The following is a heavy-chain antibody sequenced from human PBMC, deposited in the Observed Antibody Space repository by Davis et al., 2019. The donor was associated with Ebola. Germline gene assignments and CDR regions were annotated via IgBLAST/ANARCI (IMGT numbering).Heavy chain of an antibody. V-gene: IGHV1-8*02. J-gene: IGHJ5*02. D-gene: IGHD3-10*01. CDR3: ARAALVQGLTGNWFDP. CDR1: GYIFTSYD. CDR2: MNPNSGNT. Sequence: ASVKVSCKASGYIFTSYDINWVRQATGQGLEWMGWMNPNSGNTGYAQKFQGRVTMTRNTSISTAYMELSSLRSEDTAVYYCARAALVQGLTGNWFDPWGQGTLVTVSS.